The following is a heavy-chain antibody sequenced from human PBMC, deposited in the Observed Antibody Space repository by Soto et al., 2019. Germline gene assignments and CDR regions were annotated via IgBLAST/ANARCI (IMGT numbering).Heavy chain of an antibody. J-gene: IGHJ6*03. Sequence: QVQLQESGPGLVKPSQTLSLTCAVSGGSISNGGYYWSWIRQHPGKDLEWIGSIYFSGSTYYNPSLKSRVTLSVATTKNQFSLTQTSVTAADTAMYYCARDSHSQQPDHRWGGGYMDVWGKGTTVTGSS. CDR1: GGSISNGGYY. V-gene: IGHV4-31*11. CDR3: ARDSHSQQPDHRWGGGYMDV. CDR2: IYFSGST. D-gene: IGHD6-13*01.